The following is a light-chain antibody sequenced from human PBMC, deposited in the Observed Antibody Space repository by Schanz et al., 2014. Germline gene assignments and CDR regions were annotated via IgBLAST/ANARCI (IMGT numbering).Light chain of an antibody. CDR2: GAS. CDR1: QSVSSD. V-gene: IGKV3-15*01. Sequence: IVLTQSPATLSMSPGERATLSCRASQSVSSDLAWYQQKPGQAPRLLIYGASTRATGIPARFSGSGSGTEFTLTISSLQSEDFAVYYCQQYNNWPTAWTFGQGTKVEIK. CDR3: QQYNNWPTAWT. J-gene: IGKJ1*01.